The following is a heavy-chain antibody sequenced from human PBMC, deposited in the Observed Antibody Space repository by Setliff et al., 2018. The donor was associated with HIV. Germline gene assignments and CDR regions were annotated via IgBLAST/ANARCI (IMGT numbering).Heavy chain of an antibody. Sequence: SVKVSCKASGGTFSSDAITWVRQAPGQGLEWMGGIFPRFNRANYAQKFQGRVTITADESTSTVYMELNSLRSDDTAVYYCARDIGITTTGKGWLEPWGQGTQVTVSS. J-gene: IGHJ5*02. CDR3: ARDIGITTTGKGWLEP. D-gene: IGHD1-1*01. CDR2: IFPRFNRA. CDR1: GGTFSSDA. V-gene: IGHV1-69*13.